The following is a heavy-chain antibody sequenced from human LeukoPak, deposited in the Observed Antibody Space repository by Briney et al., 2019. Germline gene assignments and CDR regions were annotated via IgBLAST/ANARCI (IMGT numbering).Heavy chain of an antibody. CDR2: INPNSGGT. V-gene: IGHV1-2*02. CDR1: GYTFTGYY. Sequence: EASVKVSCKASGYTFTGYYMHWVRQAPGQGLEWMGGINPNSGGTNYAQKFQGRVTMTRDTSISTAYMELSRLRSDDTAVYYCARERLLWFGVNDAFDTWGQGAMVTVSS. CDR3: ARERLLWFGVNDAFDT. D-gene: IGHD3-10*01. J-gene: IGHJ3*02.